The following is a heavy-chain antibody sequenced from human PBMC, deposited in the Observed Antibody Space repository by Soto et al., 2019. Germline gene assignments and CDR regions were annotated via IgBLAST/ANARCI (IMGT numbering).Heavy chain of an antibody. V-gene: IGHV1-69*13. J-gene: IGHJ5*02. CDR1: GGTFSSYA. D-gene: IGHD4-4*01. CDR2: IIPIFGTA. CDR3: ARDVTTFWFDP. Sequence: ASVNVPCKDSGGTFSSYAISWVRQAPGQGLEWMGGIIPIFGTANYAQKFQGRVTITADESTSTAYMELRSLRSDETAVYYCARDVTTFWFDPWGQGTLVNVSS.